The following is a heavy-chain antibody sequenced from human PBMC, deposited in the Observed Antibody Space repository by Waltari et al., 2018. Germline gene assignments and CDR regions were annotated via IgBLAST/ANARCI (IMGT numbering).Heavy chain of an antibody. Sequence: EVQLVETGGGLIQPGGSLRLSCAASGFTVSSNYMSWVRQAPGKGLEWVSVIYSGGSTYYADSVKGRFTISRDNSKNTLYLQMNSLRAEDTAVYYCARARVGYCSSTSCYQHDYYYYYMDVWGKGTTVTVSS. CDR3: ARARVGYCSSTSCYQHDYYYYYMDV. D-gene: IGHD2-2*01. J-gene: IGHJ6*03. CDR2: IYSGGST. CDR1: GFTVSSNY. V-gene: IGHV3-53*02.